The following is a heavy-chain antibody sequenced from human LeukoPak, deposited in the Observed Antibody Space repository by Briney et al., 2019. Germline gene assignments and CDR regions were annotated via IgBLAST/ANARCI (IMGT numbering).Heavy chain of an antibody. CDR3: ARDKQWLVDYYYMDV. Sequence: GASVKVSCKASGYTFTGYYMHWVRQAPGQGLEWMGWINPNSGGTNYAQKFQGRVTMTRDTSISTAYMELSRLRSDDTAVYYCARDKQWLVDYYYMDVWGKGTTVTISS. J-gene: IGHJ6*03. CDR2: INPNSGGT. CDR1: GYTFTGYY. D-gene: IGHD6-19*01. V-gene: IGHV1-2*02.